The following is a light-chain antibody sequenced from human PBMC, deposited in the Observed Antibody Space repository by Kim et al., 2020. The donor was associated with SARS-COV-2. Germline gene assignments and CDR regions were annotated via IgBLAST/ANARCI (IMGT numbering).Light chain of an antibody. CDR3: QQYNNWPIT. CDR1: QSVRSN. J-gene: IGKJ4*01. V-gene: IGKV3-15*01. CDR2: GAS. Sequence: VSPGERATFSCRASQSVRSNLAWYQKKPGQAPRLLIYGASTRATGIPVRFSGSGSGTEFTLTISSLQSEDFAVYYCQQYNNWPITFGGGTKVDIK.